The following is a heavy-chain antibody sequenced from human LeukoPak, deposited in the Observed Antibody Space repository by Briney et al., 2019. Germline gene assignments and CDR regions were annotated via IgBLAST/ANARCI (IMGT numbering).Heavy chain of an antibody. CDR2: ISGSGGST. J-gene: IGHJ3*02. Sequence: PGGSLRLSCAASGFTFSSYAMSWVRQAPGEGLEWVSAISGSGGSTYYADSVKGRFTISRDNSKNTLYLQMNSLRAEDAAVYYCAKGDSSGWYYYAFDIWGQGTMVTVSS. CDR3: AKGDSSGWYYYAFDI. D-gene: IGHD6-19*01. CDR1: GFTFSSYA. V-gene: IGHV3-23*01.